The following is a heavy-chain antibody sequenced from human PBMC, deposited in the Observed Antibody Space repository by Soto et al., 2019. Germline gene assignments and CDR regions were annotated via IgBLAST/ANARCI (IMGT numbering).Heavy chain of an antibody. CDR3: ARHWGYCSSTSRLPWYFDY. J-gene: IGHJ4*02. V-gene: IGHV4-59*08. CDR2: IYYSGST. Sequence: PSETLSLTCTVSGGSISSYYWCWIRQPPGKGLEWIGYIYYSGSTNYNHSLKSRVTISVDTSQNQFSLKLSSVTAADTAVYYCARHWGYCSSTSRLPWYFDYWGQGTLVTLCS. CDR1: GGSISSYY. D-gene: IGHD2-2*01.